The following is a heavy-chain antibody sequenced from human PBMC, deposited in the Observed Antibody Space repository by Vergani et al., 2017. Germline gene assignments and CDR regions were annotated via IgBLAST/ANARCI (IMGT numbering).Heavy chain of an antibody. CDR1: GFTFSSYG. V-gene: IGHV3-33*01. Sequence: QVQLVESGGGVVQPGRSLRLSCAASGFTFSSYGMHWVRQAPGKGLEWVAVIWYDGSNKYYADSVKGRFTISRDNSKNKLYLQMNSLRAEDTAVYYCARVFSSSYYYYYYYMDVWGKGTTVTVYS. CDR3: ARVFSSSYYYYYYYMDV. D-gene: IGHD6-6*01. J-gene: IGHJ6*03. CDR2: IWYDGSNK.